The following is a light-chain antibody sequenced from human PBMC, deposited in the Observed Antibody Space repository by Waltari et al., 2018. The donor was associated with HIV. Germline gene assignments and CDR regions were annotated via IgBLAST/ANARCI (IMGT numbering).Light chain of an antibody. Sequence: DIVIPKTPPPLSFPPGGRPPTPSMLPQSLLPSDENTYLYWYLQKAGQPPQLLIYEVSNRFSGVPDRFSGSGSGTYFTLKISRVEAEDVGVYYCMQSTQLPITFGQGTRLEIK. CDR3: MQSTQLPIT. V-gene: IGKV2D-29*01. CDR2: EVS. J-gene: IGKJ5*01. CDR1: QSLLPSDENTY.